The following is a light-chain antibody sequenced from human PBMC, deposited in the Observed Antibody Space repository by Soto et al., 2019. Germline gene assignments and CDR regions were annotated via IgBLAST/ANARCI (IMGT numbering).Light chain of an antibody. J-gene: IGKJ2*01. CDR1: QSVSSSY. CDR2: GAS. CDR3: QQYGCSPYT. V-gene: IGKV3-20*01. Sequence: EMALTQSPGTLSLSPGERATLSCRASQSVSSSYLAWYQQKPGQSPRLLIYGASSRATVIPDRFSGSGSGTDFTVTISSLEPEDFAGDYCQQYGCSPYTFGQGTKLEIK.